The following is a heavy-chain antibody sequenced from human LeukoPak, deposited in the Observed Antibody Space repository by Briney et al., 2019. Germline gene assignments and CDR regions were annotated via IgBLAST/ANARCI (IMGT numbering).Heavy chain of an antibody. Sequence: GGSLRLSCAASGFTFSDYYMSWIRQAPGKGLEWVSYISSSSSYTNYADFVKGRFTISRDNAKNSLYLQMNSLRAEDTAVYYCARDRSSGGSRWFDPWGQGTLVTVSS. CDR1: GFTFSDYY. D-gene: IGHD2-15*01. CDR3: ARDRSSGGSRWFDP. J-gene: IGHJ5*02. V-gene: IGHV3-11*06. CDR2: ISSSSSYT.